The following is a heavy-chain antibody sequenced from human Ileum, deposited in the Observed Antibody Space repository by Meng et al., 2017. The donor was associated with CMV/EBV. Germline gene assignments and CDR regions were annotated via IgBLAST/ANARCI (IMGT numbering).Heavy chain of an antibody. CDR3: AKGGDGWPWYFAL. J-gene: IGHJ2*01. D-gene: IGHD5-24*01. V-gene: IGHV3-23*01. CDR1: GFPFSGYG. Sequence: ASGFPFSGYGMTWVRQAPGKGLEWVSGIRGGGGATYFADSVRGRFSISRDNSKNTLYLQMNSLRADDTAVYYCAKGGDGWPWYFALWGPGTLVTVSS. CDR2: IRGGGGAT.